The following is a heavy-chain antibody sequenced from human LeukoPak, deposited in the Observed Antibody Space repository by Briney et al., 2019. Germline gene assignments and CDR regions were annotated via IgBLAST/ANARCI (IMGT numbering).Heavy chain of an antibody. J-gene: IGHJ6*04. CDR3: SRGPLEYYYDSSGYMDV. CDR2: IGTAGDT. V-gene: IGHV3-13*01. D-gene: IGHD3-22*01. Sequence: GGSLTLSCAASGFTFSGYDMHWVRQPTGKGLEWVSAIGTAGDTYYPGSVKGRFTISRENAKNSLYLQMNSLRAGDTAVYYCSRGPLEYYYDSSGYMDVWGKGTTVTVSS. CDR1: GFTFSGYD.